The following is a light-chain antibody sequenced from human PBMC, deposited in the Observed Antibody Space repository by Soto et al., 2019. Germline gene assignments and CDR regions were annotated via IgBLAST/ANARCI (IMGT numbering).Light chain of an antibody. J-gene: IGKJ2*01. CDR3: QQSDRTPYT. CDR1: QGISTY. CDR2: AAS. V-gene: IGKV1-39*01. Sequence: DIQMTQSPSSLSASVGDRVTITCRASQGISTYLIWYQQRQGKAPKLLMYAASNLVSGVPSRFSGSGSGTEFTLTISSLQPEDFATYYCQQSDRTPYTFGQGTKLETK.